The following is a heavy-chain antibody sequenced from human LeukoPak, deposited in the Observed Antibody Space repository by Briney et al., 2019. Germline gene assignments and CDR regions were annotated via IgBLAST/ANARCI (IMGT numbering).Heavy chain of an antibody. CDR2: ISGGGDST. J-gene: IGHJ4*02. Sequence: PGGSLRLSCAASGFTFSIYAMGWVRQAPGKGLEWVSVISGGGDSTYYADSVKGRFTISRDNAKNSLYLQMNSLRAEDTAVYYCARGGWGLDYWGQGTLVTVSS. CDR1: GFTFSIYA. D-gene: IGHD3-10*01. CDR3: ARGGWGLDY. V-gene: IGHV3-23*01.